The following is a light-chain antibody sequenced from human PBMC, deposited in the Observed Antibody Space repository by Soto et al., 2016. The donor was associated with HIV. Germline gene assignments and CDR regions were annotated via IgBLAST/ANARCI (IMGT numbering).Light chain of an antibody. CDR2: QDT. J-gene: IGLJ2*01. V-gene: IGLV3-1*01. Sequence: SYDLTQPPSVSVSPGQTATISCSGDKLGDKFVSWYQQRPGQSPLLVIFQDTKRPSGIPERFSGSIPGNTATLTISGTQAMDEADYYCQAWDTNTGVFGGGTELTVL. CDR3: QAWDTNTGV. CDR1: KLGDKF.